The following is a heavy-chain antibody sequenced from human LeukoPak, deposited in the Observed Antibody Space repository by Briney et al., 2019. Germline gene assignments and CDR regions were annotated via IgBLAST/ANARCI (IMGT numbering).Heavy chain of an antibody. D-gene: IGHD4-17*01. CDR2: ISWNSGSI. V-gene: IGHV3-9*01. CDR1: GFTFDDYA. Sequence: PGRSLRLSCAASGFTFDDYAMHWVRQAPGKGLEWVSGISWNSGSIGYADSVKGRFTISRDNSKNTLYLQMNSLRAEDTAVYYCAKGTTVTTHDAFDIWGQGTMVTVSS. CDR3: AKGTTVTTHDAFDI. J-gene: IGHJ3*02.